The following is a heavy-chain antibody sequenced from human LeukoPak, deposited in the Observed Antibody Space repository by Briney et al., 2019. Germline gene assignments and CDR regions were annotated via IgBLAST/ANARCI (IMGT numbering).Heavy chain of an antibody. CDR3: ASGYGSGSYSTLDY. CDR2: IYHSEST. J-gene: IGHJ4*02. CDR1: GGSISSGGYS. V-gene: IGHV4-30-2*01. Sequence: PSQTLSLTCAVSGGSISSGGYSWSWIRQPPGKGLKWIGYIYHSESTSYNPSLKSRVTMSVDRSKNQFSLKLTSVTAADTAVYYCASGYGSGSYSTLDYWGQGTLVTVSS. D-gene: IGHD3-10*01.